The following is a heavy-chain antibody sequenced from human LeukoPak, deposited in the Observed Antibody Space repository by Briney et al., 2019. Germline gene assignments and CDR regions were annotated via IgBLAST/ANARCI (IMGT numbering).Heavy chain of an antibody. CDR1: GGPFSGNY. V-gene: IGHV4-34*01. CDR2: INHSGST. Sequence: SETLSLTCGVYGGPFSGNYWSWIRQSPGKGLEWIGEINHSGSTNYNPSLKSRVTISVDTSKNQFSLKLRSVTAADTAVYYCARGPRAAAAGDYWGQGTLVTVSS. J-gene: IGHJ4*02. D-gene: IGHD6-13*01. CDR3: ARGPRAAAAGDY.